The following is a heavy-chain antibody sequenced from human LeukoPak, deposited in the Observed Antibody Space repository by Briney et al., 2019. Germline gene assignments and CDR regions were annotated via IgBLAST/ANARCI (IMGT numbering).Heavy chain of an antibody. CDR1: GGSIISSSYY. D-gene: IGHD5-24*01. J-gene: IGHJ4*02. Sequence: ETLSLTCTVSGGSIISSSYYWGWIRQPPGKGLEWIGSIYYSGSTYYNPSLKSRVTISVDTSKNQFSLKLSSVTAADTAVYYCARLEMATITSYYFDYWGQGTLVTVSS. CDR3: ARLEMATITSYYFDY. V-gene: IGHV4-39*01. CDR2: IYYSGST.